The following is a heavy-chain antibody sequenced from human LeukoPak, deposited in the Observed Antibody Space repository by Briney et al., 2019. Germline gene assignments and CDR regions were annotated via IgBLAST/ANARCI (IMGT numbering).Heavy chain of an antibody. V-gene: IGHV4-4*07. J-gene: IGHJ6*03. D-gene: IGHD3-22*01. Sequence: KTSETLSLTCTVSGGSISSYYWSWIRQPAGKGLEWIGRIYTSGSTNYNPSLKSRVTMSVDTSKNQFSLKLSSVTAVDTAVYYCAGLMSSGYSAYYYYYMDVWGKGTTVTVSS. CDR1: GGSISSYY. CDR3: AGLMSSGYSAYYYYYMDV. CDR2: IYTSGST.